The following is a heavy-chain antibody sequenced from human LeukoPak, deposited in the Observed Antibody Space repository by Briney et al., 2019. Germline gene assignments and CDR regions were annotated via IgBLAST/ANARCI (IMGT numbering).Heavy chain of an antibody. CDR2: IYDRGST. V-gene: IGHV4-59*01. Sequence: SETLSLSCTVSGDSISSYYRSWVRHPPGEGVGWIGFIYDRGSTKYTPSLKSRVTISLDTSKNQFSPKLSSVTAADTAVYYCARAVGDYYYYYYYMDVWGKGTTVTVSS. D-gene: IGHD4-17*01. J-gene: IGHJ6*03. CDR3: ARAVGDYYYYYYYMDV. CDR1: GDSISSYY.